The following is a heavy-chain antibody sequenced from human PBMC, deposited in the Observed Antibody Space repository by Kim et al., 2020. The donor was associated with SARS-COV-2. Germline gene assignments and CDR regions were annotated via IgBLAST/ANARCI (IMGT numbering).Heavy chain of an antibody. D-gene: IGHD6-6*01. V-gene: IGHV3-74*01. CDR3: VSARPDSDY. J-gene: IGHJ4*02. CDR2: INSDGSST. Sequence: GGSLRLSCAASGLTLSNYWMHWVRQVPGKGLVWVSRINSDGSSTTYADSVTGRFTISRDNAKNTLHLQMNSLRVEDTAVYYCVSARPDSDYWGQGTLVT. CDR1: GLTLSNYW.